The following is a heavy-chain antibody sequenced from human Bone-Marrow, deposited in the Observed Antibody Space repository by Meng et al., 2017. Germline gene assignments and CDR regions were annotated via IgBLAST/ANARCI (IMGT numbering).Heavy chain of an antibody. J-gene: IGHJ6*02. CDR3: ARVESTYDSGSYLFLHIYGMDV. D-gene: IGHD1-26*01. CDR2: INSDGSST. Sequence: GGSLRLSCAASGFTFSSYAMHWVRQAPGKGLVWVSRINSDGSSTSYADSVKGRFTISRDNAKNTLYLQMNSLRAEDTAVYYCARVESTYDSGSYLFLHIYGMDVWGQGTTVTVSS. V-gene: IGHV3-74*01. CDR1: GFTFSSYA.